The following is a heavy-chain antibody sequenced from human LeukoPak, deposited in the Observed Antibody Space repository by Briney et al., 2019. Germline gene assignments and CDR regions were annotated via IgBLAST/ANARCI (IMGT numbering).Heavy chain of an antibody. CDR2: ISGSGGST. J-gene: IGHJ4*02. CDR3: AKGGKWDVTPFDY. D-gene: IGHD1-26*01. V-gene: IGHV3-23*01. CDR1: GFTFTSYA. Sequence: GGSLRLSCAASGFTFTSYAMSWVRQAPGKGLEWVSAISGSGGSTYYADSVKGRFTISRDNSKNTLYLQMNSLRAEDTAVYYCAKGGKWDVTPFDYWGQGTLVTVSS.